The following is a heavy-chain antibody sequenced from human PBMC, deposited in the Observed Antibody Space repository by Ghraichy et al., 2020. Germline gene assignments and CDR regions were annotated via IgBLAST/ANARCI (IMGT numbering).Heavy chain of an antibody. J-gene: IGHJ4*02. Sequence: SQTLSLTCAISGDSVSSNTSAWNWVRQSPSRGLEWLGRTYYSSEWYHDYATSVQSRITINPETSQNQFSLQLRSVTPEDTAIYYCVRDGSGWFYFDSWGQGTPVTVSS. CDR3: VRDGSGWFYFDS. CDR1: GDSVSSNTSA. V-gene: IGHV6-1*01. CDR2: TYYSSEWYH. D-gene: IGHD6-19*01.